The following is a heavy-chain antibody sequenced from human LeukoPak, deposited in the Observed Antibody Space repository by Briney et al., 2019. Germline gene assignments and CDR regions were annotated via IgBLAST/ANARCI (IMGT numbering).Heavy chain of an antibody. CDR1: RITVSSNY. CDR3: ARGGGYNFFDC. V-gene: IGHV3-53*01. D-gene: IGHD5-24*01. CDR2: IYPTSTT. J-gene: IGHJ4*02. Sequence: GGSLRLSCAASRITVSSNYMSWGRQAPGKGLEWVSVIYPTSTTYYADSVKGRFTISRDNSKNTLSLQMNSLRAEDTALYYCARGGGYNFFDCWGQGTLVTVSS.